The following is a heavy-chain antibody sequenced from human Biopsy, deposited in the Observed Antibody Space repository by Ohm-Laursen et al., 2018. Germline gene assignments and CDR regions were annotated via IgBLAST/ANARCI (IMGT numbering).Heavy chain of an antibody. V-gene: IGHV4-59*07. D-gene: IGHD3-3*01. J-gene: IGHJ3*01. Sequence: SDTLSLTCPVSGGSISSDYWSWIRQSPGKGLEWIGYISNRESTYYNPSLRGRVTISVDTSKNQFSLKLSSVTAADPAVFFCASLDRLDDYWNDDPPDAFDVWGQGTRVTVSS. CDR2: ISNREST. CDR1: GGSISSDY. CDR3: ASLDRLDDYWNDDPPDAFDV.